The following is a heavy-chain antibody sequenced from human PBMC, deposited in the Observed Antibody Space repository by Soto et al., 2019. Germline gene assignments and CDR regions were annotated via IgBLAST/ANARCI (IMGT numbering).Heavy chain of an antibody. V-gene: IGHV4-4*02. CDR3: AGQWAYGYGAFDP. Sequence: QVKLQESGPGLEKPSGTLSLTCAVSGGSISNNRWWTWVRQAPGKGLEWIGEIHDRGSTNYNLSLKSGATVSIDRSKIQFSLEMRAVTAADTAVYYCAGQWAYGYGAFDPWGQGTLVNVSS. D-gene: IGHD5-18*01. J-gene: IGHJ5*02. CDR1: GGSISNNRW. CDR2: IHDRGST.